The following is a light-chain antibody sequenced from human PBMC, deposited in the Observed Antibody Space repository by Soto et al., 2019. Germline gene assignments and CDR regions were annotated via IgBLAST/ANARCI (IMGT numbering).Light chain of an antibody. CDR3: SSYTSSSTLV. CDR1: SSDVGGYNY. J-gene: IGLJ2*01. Sequence: QSALTQPASVSGSPGQSITISCTGTSSDVGGYNYVSWYQQHPGKAPKLMIYDVSHRPSGVSNRFSGSKSGNTASLTISGLLAEDEADYYCSSYTSSSTLVFGGGTK. CDR2: DVS. V-gene: IGLV2-14*01.